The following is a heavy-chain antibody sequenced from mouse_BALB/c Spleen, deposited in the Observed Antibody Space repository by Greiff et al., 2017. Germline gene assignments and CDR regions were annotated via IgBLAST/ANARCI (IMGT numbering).Heavy chain of an antibody. CDR3: ARTITTVVALYWYFDV. CDR1: GFSLTGYG. V-gene: IGHV2-6-7*01. D-gene: IGHD1-1*01. CDR2: IWGDGST. Sequence: VHLKESGPGLVAPSQSLSITCTVSGFSLTGYGVNWVRQPPGKGLEWLGMIWGDGSTDYNSALKSRLSISKDNSKSQVFLKMNSLQTDDTARYYCARTITTVVALYWYFDVWGAGTTVTVSS. J-gene: IGHJ1*01.